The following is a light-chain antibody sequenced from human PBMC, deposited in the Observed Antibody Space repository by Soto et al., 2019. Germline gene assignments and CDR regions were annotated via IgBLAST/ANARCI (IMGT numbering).Light chain of an antibody. CDR1: SGHSSYI. CDR2: LEGSGSY. Sequence: QSVLTQSSSASASLGSSVKLTCTLSSGHSSYIIAWHQQQPGKAPRYLMKLEGSGSYNKGSGVPDRFSGSSSGADRYLTISNLQFEDEADYYGETWDINTQVFGGGTKLTVL. J-gene: IGLJ2*01. V-gene: IGLV4-60*02. CDR3: ETWDINTQV.